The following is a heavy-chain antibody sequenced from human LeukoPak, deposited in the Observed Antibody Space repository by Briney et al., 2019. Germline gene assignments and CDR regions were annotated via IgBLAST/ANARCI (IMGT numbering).Heavy chain of an antibody. CDR1: GFTFDDYA. D-gene: IGHD3-22*01. J-gene: IGHJ4*02. Sequence: PGGSLRLSCAASGFTFDDYAMHWVRQAPGKGREWVSLISWDGGSTYYADSVKGRFTISRDNSKNSLYLQMNSLRAEDTALYYCAKEASSGYTYYFDYWGQGTLVTVSS. CDR2: ISWDGGST. CDR3: AKEASSGYTYYFDY. V-gene: IGHV3-43D*03.